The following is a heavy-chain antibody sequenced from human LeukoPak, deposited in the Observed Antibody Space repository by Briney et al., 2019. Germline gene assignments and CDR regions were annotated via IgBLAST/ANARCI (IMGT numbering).Heavy chain of an antibody. CDR2: ISSSSSYI. V-gene: IGHV3-21*01. CDR1: GFTFSSYS. CDR3: ARAKPPRWTPFSDY. J-gene: IGHJ4*02. Sequence: GGSLRLSCAASGFTFSSYSMNWVRQAPGKGLEWVSSISSSSSYIYYADSVKGRFTISRDNAKNSLYLQMNSLRAEHTAVYYCARAKPPRWTPFSDYWGQGTLVTVSS. D-gene: IGHD2/OR15-2a*01.